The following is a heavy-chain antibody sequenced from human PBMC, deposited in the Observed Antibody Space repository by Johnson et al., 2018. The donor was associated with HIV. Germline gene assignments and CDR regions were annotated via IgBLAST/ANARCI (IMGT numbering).Heavy chain of an antibody. CDR3: ARDPREGWPGAFDI. Sequence: VQLVESGGGVVQPGGSLRLSCAASGFTVSSNYITWVRQAPGKGLEWVSVIYSGGSTYYADSVKGRFTISRDKSKNTLYLQMNSLRAEDTAVYYCARDPREGWPGAFDIWGQGTMVTVSS. CDR1: GFTVSSNY. V-gene: IGHV3-66*01. D-gene: IGHD6-19*01. CDR2: IYSGGST. J-gene: IGHJ3*02.